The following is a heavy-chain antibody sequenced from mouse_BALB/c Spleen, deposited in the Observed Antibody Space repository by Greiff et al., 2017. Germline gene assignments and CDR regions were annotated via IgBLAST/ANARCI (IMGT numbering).Heavy chain of an antibody. Sequence: EVKLVESGAELVKPGASVKLSCTASGFNIKDTYMHWVKQRPEQGLEWIGRIDPANGNTKYDPKFQGKATITADTSSNTAYLQLSSLTSEDTAVYYCARVSYYYGSSYPYYFDYWGQGTTLTVSS. CDR2: IDPANGNT. V-gene: IGHV14-3*02. D-gene: IGHD1-1*01. CDR3: ARVSYYYGSSYPYYFDY. J-gene: IGHJ2*01. CDR1: GFNIKDTY.